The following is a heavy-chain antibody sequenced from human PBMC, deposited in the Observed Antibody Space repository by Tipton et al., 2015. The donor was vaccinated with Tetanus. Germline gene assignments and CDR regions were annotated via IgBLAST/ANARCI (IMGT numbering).Heavy chain of an antibody. D-gene: IGHD2-21*01. J-gene: IGHJ3*02. V-gene: IGHV4-61*01. CDR2: IYYSGST. Sequence: TLSLTCTVSGGSVSSGSYYWSWIRQPPGKGLEWIGYIYYSGSTNYNPSLKSRVTISVDTSKNQFSLKLSSVTAADTAVYYCARGLGDGHIVVTPKGAFDIWGQGTMVTVSS. CDR1: GGSVSSGSYY. CDR3: ARGLGDGHIVVTPKGAFDI.